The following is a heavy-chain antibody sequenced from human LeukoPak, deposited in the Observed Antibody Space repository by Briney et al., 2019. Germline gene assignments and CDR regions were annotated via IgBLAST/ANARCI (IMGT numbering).Heavy chain of an antibody. Sequence: PGGSLRLSCAASGFTFRGYEMNWVRQAPGKGLEWVSSISSSSSYIYYADSVKGRFTISRDNAKNSLYLQMNSLRAEDTAVYYCARERKNGMDVWGQGTTVTVSS. J-gene: IGHJ6*02. CDR1: GFTFRGYE. CDR2: ISSSSSYI. CDR3: ARERKNGMDV. V-gene: IGHV3-21*01.